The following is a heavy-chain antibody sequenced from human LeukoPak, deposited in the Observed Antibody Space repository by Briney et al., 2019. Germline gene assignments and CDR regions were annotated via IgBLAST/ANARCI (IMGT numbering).Heavy chain of an antibody. CDR1: GGSISIYY. V-gene: IGHV4-59*08. J-gene: IGHJ4*02. CDR2: IYYSGST. D-gene: IGHD3-16*02. CDR3: ARHAPPTYYDYVWGSYRSSYFDY. Sequence: SETLSLTCTVYGGSISIYYWSWIRQPPGKGLEWIGYIYYSGSTNYNPSLKSRVTISVDTSKNQFSLKLSSVTAADTAVYYCARHAPPTYYDYVWGSYRSSYFDYWGQGTLVTVSS.